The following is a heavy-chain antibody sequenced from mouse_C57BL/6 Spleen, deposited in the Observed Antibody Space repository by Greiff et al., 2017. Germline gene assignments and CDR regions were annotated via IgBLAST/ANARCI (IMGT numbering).Heavy chain of an antibody. CDR2: IDPKSGGT. J-gene: IGHJ1*03. CDR3: ANWSTEGYFDD. D-gene: IGHD2-1*01. Sequence: QVQLQQSGAELVKPGASVKLSCKASGYTFTSSWMHWVKQRPGRGLEWIGRIDPKSGGTKYNEKFKSKATLTADKPSSTAYMQLSSLTSEDSAVYYCANWSTEGYFDDWGTGTTLTVSS. V-gene: IGHV1-72*01. CDR1: GYTFTSSW.